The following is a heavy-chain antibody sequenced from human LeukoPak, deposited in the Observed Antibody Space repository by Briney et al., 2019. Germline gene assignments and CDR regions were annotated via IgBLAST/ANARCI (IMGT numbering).Heavy chain of an antibody. Sequence: SGTLSPTCTVSGGSISSSSYYWGWIRQPPGKGLEWIGSIYYSGSTYYNPSLKSRVTISVDTSKNQFSLKLSSVTAADTALYYCAKHYMGSSYNHGLDCWGQGTLVTVSS. V-gene: IGHV4-39*01. J-gene: IGHJ4*02. D-gene: IGHD3-10*01. CDR3: AKHYMGSSYNHGLDC. CDR2: IYYSGST. CDR1: GGSISSSSYY.